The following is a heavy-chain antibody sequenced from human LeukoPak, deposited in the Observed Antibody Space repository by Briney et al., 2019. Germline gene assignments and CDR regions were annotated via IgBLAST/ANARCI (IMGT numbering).Heavy chain of an antibody. V-gene: IGHV1-2*04. J-gene: IGHJ6*02. D-gene: IGHD3-22*01. CDR1: GYTFTGYY. CDR3: ARNADYYDSNGRLYYYYGMDV. Sequence: ASVKVSCKASGYTFTGYYMHWVRQAPGQGLEWMGWINPNSGGTNYAQKFQGWVTMTRDTSISTAYMELSRLRSDDTAVYYCARNADYYDSNGRLYYYYGMDVWGQGTTVTVSS. CDR2: INPNSGGT.